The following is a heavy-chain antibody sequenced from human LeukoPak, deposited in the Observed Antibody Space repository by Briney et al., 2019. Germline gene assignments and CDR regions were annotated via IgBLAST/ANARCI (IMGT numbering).Heavy chain of an antibody. D-gene: IGHD4-17*01. V-gene: IGHV4-59*12. Sequence: SETLSLTCTVSGGSISSYYWSWIRQPPGKGLEWIGYIYYSGSTNYNPSLKSRVTISIDTSKNQFSLKLSSVTAADTAVYFCARYGDSSFDYWGQGTLVTVSS. J-gene: IGHJ4*02. CDR1: GGSISSYY. CDR2: IYYSGST. CDR3: ARYGDSSFDY.